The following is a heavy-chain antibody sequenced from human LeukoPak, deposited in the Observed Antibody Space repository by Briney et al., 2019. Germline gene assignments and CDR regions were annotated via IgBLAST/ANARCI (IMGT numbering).Heavy chain of an antibody. CDR1: GDSVSNNRAA. CDR2: TYYRSKWYT. CDR3: AKGSGYEAQYYYYYMDV. D-gene: IGHD5-12*01. J-gene: IGHJ6*03. V-gene: IGHV6-1*01. Sequence: SQTLSLTCAISGDSVSNNRAAWTWIRQSTSRGLEWLGTTYYRSKWYTDYAVSVQSRITINPDTSKNQFSLHLTSVTPEDTAVYYCAKGSGYEAQYYYYYMDVWGKGTTVTISS.